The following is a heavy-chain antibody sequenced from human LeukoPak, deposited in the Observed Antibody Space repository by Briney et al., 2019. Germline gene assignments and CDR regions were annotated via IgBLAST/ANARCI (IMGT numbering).Heavy chain of an antibody. V-gene: IGHV5-51*01. J-gene: IGHJ4*02. D-gene: IGHD5-18*01. CDR2: IYTGDSDT. Sequence: GSLKISCTGSGFTLTSYWIGWVRQVPGKGLEWVGVIYTGDSDTRYSPSFQGQVTISADKSISTAYLQWSSLKASDSAFYFCTRLRNTASARYYFDSWGQGTLVTVSS. CDR1: GFTLTSYW. CDR3: TRLRNTASARYYFDS.